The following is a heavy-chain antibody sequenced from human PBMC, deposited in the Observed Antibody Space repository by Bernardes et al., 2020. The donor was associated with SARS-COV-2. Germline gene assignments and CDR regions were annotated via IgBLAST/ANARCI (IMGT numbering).Heavy chain of an antibody. V-gene: IGHV3-48*03. CDR1: GFTFSTSE. Sequence: GSLRLACAGSGFTFSTSEMNWVRQAPGKGLAWVSYISGSGSTIYYADSVKGRFTIPRDNAKNSLYLQMNSLRAEDTAIYYCAMRDWVHSYYYYGLDVWGQGTTVTVSS. D-gene: IGHD1-1*01. J-gene: IGHJ6*02. CDR3: AMRDWVHSYYYYGLDV. CDR2: ISGSGSTI.